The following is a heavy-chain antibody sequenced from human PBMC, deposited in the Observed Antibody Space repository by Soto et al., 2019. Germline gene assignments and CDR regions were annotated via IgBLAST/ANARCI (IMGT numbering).Heavy chain of an antibody. CDR2: ISYDGSNK. D-gene: IGHD3-22*01. V-gene: IGHV3-30*03. Sequence: PGGSLRLSCAASGFTFSNYGMHWVRQAPGKGLEWVAVISYDGSNKYYADSVKGRFTISGDNSKNTLYLQMNSLRAEDTAVYYCARDAAYYYDSSDSSLADAFDIWGQGTMVTVSS. CDR3: ARDAAYYYDSSDSSLADAFDI. J-gene: IGHJ3*02. CDR1: GFTFSNYG.